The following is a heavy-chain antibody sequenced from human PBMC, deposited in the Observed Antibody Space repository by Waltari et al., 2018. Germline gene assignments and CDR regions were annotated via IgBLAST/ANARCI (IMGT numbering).Heavy chain of an antibody. V-gene: IGHV3-33*01. CDR2: IWYDGSNK. J-gene: IGHJ4*02. CDR3: ARDYYDSSGYYYHYFDY. D-gene: IGHD3-22*01. CDR1: GFTFSSSG. Sequence: QVQLVESGGGVVQPGRSLRLSCAASGFTFSSSGMHWVRPAPGQGLEWVAVIWYDGSNKYYADSVKGRFTISRDNSKNTLYLQMNSLRAEDTAVYYCARDYYDSSGYYYHYFDYWGQGTLVTVSS.